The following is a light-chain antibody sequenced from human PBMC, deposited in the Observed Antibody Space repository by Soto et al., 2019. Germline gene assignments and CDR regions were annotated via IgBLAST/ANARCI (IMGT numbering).Light chain of an antibody. V-gene: IGKV1-5*03. J-gene: IGKJ5*01. CDR1: QTISSW. CDR3: MQATHWPIT. CDR2: KAS. Sequence: IQMTQSPSTLSASVRDRVTITCRASQTISSWLAWFQQRPGRAPKFLIYKASSLKNGVPARFSGSGSGTDFALKISRVEADDVGVYYCMQATHWPITFGQGTRLEIK.